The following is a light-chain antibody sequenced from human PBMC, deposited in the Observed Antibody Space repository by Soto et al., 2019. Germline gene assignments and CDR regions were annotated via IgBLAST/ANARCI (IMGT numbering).Light chain of an antibody. V-gene: IGLV1-51*01. CDR1: SSNIGNNY. CDR2: DNN. Sequence: QSVLTQPPSVSAAPGQKVTISCSGSSSNIGNNYVSWYQQLPGTAPKLLIYDNNKRPSGIPDRFSGSKSGTSATLGITGLQTGDEADYYCGTWDSSLSSHWVLGGGTKLTVL. J-gene: IGLJ3*02. CDR3: GTWDSSLSSHWV.